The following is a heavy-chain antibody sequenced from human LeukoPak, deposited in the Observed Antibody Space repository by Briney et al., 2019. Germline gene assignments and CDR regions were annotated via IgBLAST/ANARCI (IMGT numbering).Heavy chain of an antibody. J-gene: IGHJ5*02. V-gene: IGHV4-59*08. Sequence: PSETLSLTCTVSGGSISSYYWSWIRQPPGKGLEWIGYIYYSGSTNYNPSLKSRVTISVDTSKNQFSLKLSSVTAADTAVYYCARQMGNMVRGVINWFDPWGQGTLVTVSS. CDR3: ARQMGNMVRGVINWFDP. CDR2: IYYSGST. CDR1: GGSISSYY. D-gene: IGHD3-10*01.